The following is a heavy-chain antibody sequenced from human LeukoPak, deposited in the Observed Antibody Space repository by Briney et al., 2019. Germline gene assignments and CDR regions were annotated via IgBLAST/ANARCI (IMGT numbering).Heavy chain of an antibody. CDR2: FDPEDGET. CDR3: ATVVPIVATMGEFDY. V-gene: IGHV1-24*01. J-gene: IGHJ4*02. D-gene: IGHD5-12*01. CDR1: GYTLTELS. Sequence: ASVKVSCKVSGYTLTELSMRWVRQAPGKGLEWMGGFDPEDGETIYAQKFQGRVTMTEDTSTDTAYMELSSLRSEDTAVYYCATVVPIVATMGEFDYWGQGTLVTVSS.